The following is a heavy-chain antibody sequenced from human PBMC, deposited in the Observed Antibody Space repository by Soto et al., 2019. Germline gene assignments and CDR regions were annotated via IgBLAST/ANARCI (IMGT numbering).Heavy chain of an antibody. CDR2: IHDSGRS. D-gene: IGHD2-15*01. CDR3: ERVGGTRGWY. CDR1: SDSITNYY. J-gene: IGHJ4*02. V-gene: IGHV4-59*01. Sequence: QVQLQESGPGLVKPSETLSLTCTVSSDSITNYYWCWIRQSPGKGLEWIGYIHDSGRSNYNPSLKSRVKISADPSKKQFPLKLNLVTAADTAVYYCERVGGTRGWYWGQGTLVTVSS.